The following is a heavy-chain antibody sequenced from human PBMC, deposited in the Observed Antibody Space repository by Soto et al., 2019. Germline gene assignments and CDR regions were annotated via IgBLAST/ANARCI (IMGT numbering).Heavy chain of an antibody. V-gene: IGHV4-31*03. CDR2: IYYSGST. CDR3: ARDSSYDSSGYYIDY. D-gene: IGHD3-22*01. CDR1: GGSISSGGYY. J-gene: IGHJ4*02. Sequence: SETLSLTCTVSGGSISSGGYYWSWIRQHPGKGLEWIGYIYYSGSTYYNPSLKSRVTISVDTSKNQFSLKLSSVTAADTAVYYCARDSSYDSSGYYIDYWGQGTLVTVSS.